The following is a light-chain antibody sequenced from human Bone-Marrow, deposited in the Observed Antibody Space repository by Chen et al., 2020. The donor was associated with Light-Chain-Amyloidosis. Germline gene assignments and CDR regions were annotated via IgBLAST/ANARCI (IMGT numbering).Light chain of an antibody. CDR3: QSYQGSSQGV. Sequence: NFLLTQPHPVSDSSRMMVIISYTRSSGSIAANYVQQYQQRPGSSPTTVIDEDDQRPSGVPARFSGSIDRSSNSASLTISGLKTEDEADYCCQSYQGSSQGVFGGGTKLTVL. J-gene: IGLJ3*02. V-gene: IGLV6-57*01. CDR2: EDD. CDR1: SGSIAANY.